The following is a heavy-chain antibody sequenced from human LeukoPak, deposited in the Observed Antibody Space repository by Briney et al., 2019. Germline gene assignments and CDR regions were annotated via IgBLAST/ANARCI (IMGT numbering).Heavy chain of an antibody. CDR2: ISSSGSTI. D-gene: IGHD3-3*01. J-gene: IGHJ4*02. Sequence: GGSLRLSCAASGFTFSDYYMDWVRQAPGKGLEWVSYISSSGSTIYYADSVKGRFTISRDNAKNSLYLQMNSLRAEDTAVYYCARSYYDFWSGWDYWGQGTLVTVSS. V-gene: IGHV3-11*04. CDR1: GFTFSDYY. CDR3: ARSYYDFWSGWDY.